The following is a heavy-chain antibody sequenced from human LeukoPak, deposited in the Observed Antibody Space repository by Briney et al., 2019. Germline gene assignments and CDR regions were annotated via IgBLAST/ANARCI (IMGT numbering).Heavy chain of an antibody. J-gene: IGHJ3*02. CDR2: IKQDGSEK. Sequence: GGSLRLSYAASGFTFSSYWMSWVRQAPGKGLEWVANIKQDGSEKYYVDSVKGRFTISRDNAKNSLYLQMNSLRAEDTAVYYCARGGAIVVVIDAFDIWGQGTMVTVSS. CDR3: ARGGAIVVVIDAFDI. V-gene: IGHV3-7*01. CDR1: GFTFSSYW. D-gene: IGHD2-21*01.